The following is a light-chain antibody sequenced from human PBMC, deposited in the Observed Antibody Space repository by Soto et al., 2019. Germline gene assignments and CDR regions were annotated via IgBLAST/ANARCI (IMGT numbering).Light chain of an antibody. CDR2: WAS. CDR1: QSVLLNSNNKNY. Sequence: DIVMTQSPDSLAVSLGERATINCKSSQSVLLNSNNKNYLAWYQQKPGQAPKLLIYWASTRKSGVPDRFSGSGSGTDFTLTISSLQAEDVAVYYCQQYYNIPYTFGQGTKLEIK. J-gene: IGKJ2*01. V-gene: IGKV4-1*01. CDR3: QQYYNIPYT.